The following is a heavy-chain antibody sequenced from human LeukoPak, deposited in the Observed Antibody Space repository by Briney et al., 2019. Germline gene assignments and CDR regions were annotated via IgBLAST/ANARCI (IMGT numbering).Heavy chain of an antibody. V-gene: IGHV3-48*04. J-gene: IGHJ4*02. CDR1: GFTFSSYS. D-gene: IGHD3-3*01. Sequence: GGSLRLSCAASGFTFSSYSVNWVRQAPGKGLEWVSYISSSSSTIYYADSVKGRFTISRDNAKNSLYLQMNSLRAEDTAVYYCARDSITIFGVVNYWGQGTLVTVSS. CDR3: ARDSITIFGVVNY. CDR2: ISSSSSTI.